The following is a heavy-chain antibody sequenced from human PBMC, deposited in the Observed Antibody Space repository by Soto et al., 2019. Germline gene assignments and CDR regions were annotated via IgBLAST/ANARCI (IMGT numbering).Heavy chain of an antibody. D-gene: IGHD3-22*01. CDR3: ARSDSSGKTRYYFDH. CDR1: GGSISSGSYY. Sequence: SETLSLTCTVSGGSISSGSYYWGWIRQPPGKGLEGIGYIYSTESTNYNPSLKSRLSISVDMSASQFSLKLSSVTVADTAVYYCARSDSSGKTRYYFDHWGQGTLVTVSS. V-gene: IGHV4-31*03. CDR2: IYSTEST. J-gene: IGHJ4*02.